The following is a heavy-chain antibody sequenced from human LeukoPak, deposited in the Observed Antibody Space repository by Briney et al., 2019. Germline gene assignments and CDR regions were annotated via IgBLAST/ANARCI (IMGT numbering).Heavy chain of an antibody. CDR3: ARVWEAAPRQYYFDH. CDR1: GGSISSHY. CDR2: ICYSGST. D-gene: IGHD6-13*01. Sequence: SGTLSLTCTVSGGSISSHYWSWIRQPPGKGLEWIGYICYSGSTNYNPSLKSRVTISVDTSKNQFSLKLSSVTAADTAVYYCARVWEAAPRQYYFDHWGQGTLVTVSS. V-gene: IGHV4-59*11. J-gene: IGHJ4*02.